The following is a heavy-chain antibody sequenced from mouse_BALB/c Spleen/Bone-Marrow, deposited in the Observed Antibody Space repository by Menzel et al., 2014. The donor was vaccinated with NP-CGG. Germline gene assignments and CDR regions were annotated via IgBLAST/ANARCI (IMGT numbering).Heavy chain of an antibody. CDR2: INPYNDGT. Sequence: EVKLVESGPELVKPGASVKMSCKASGYTSTSYVTHWVKQKPGQGLEWIGYINPYNDGTKYNEKFKGKATLTSDKSSSTAYMELSSLTSEDSAVYYCARGDYAMDYWGQGTSVTVSS. J-gene: IGHJ4*01. V-gene: IGHV1-14*01. CDR3: ARGDYAMDY. CDR1: GYTSTSYV.